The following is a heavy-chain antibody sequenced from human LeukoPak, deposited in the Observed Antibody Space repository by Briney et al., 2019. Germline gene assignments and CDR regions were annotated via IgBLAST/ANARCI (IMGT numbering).Heavy chain of an antibody. CDR2: IHYSGSS. D-gene: IGHD6-13*01. J-gene: IGHJ4*02. V-gene: IGHV4-39*02. CDR1: GGSVSSSSYF. Sequence: SETLSLTCTVSGGSVSSSSYFWGWIRPPPGKGLVGIGNIHYSGSSYYTASLKSRVTMSVYTSKNHFSLKLSPVTAADTAVYYCARLYGSSCYFDYWGQGTLVTVSS. CDR3: ARLYGSSCYFDY.